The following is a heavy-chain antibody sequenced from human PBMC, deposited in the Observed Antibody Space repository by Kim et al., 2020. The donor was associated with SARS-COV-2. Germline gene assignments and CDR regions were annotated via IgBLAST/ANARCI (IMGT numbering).Heavy chain of an antibody. V-gene: IGHV3-48*02. CDR3: ARDLVTRDVFDL. Sequence: YADSVKGRFTISRDNAKSSVYLQMNSLRDEDTAVYYCARDLVTRDVFDLWGQGTMVTVSS. D-gene: IGHD2-21*02. J-gene: IGHJ3*01.